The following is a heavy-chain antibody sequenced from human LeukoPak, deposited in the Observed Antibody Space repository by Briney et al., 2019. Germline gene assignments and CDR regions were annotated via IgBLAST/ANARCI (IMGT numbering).Heavy chain of an antibody. V-gene: IGHV1-46*01. D-gene: IGHD2-15*01. J-gene: IGHJ5*02. CDR2: INPSGGST. CDR1: GYTFTSYG. CDR3: AREGMIVVVVAATQRGSWFDP. Sequence: ASVKVSCKASGYTFTSYGISWVRQAPGQGLEWMGIINPSGGSTSYAQKFQGRVTMTRDTSTSTVYMELSSLRSEDTAVYYCAREGMIVVVVAATQRGSWFDPWGQGTLVTVSS.